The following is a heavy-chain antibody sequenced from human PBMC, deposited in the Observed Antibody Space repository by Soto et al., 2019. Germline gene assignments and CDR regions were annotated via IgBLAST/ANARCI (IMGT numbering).Heavy chain of an antibody. CDR3: AKEAVAGTLAY. CDR2: ISYDGSNK. V-gene: IGHV3-30*18. Sequence: QVQLVESGGGVVQPGRSLRLSCAASGFTFSSYGMHWVRQAPGKGLEWVAVISYDGSNKYYADSVKGRFTISRDNSKXXXXXXXXXLRXXXXXXXYCAKEAVAGTLAYWGQGTLVTVS. J-gene: IGHJ4*02. D-gene: IGHD6-19*01. CDR1: GFTFSSYG.